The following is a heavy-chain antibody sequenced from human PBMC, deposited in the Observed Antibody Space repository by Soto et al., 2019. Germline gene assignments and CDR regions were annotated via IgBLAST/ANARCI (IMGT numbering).Heavy chain of an antibody. CDR3: AAGGKNGYIK. Sequence: GPSVKVSCKASRDTFNSYAITWVRQAPGQGLEWMGGIIPILGTTKYAQKFQGRVAMTADESTSTAYMELSSLRSEDRAVYYCAAGGKNGYIKWGQGTQVTVSS. CDR2: IIPILGTT. CDR1: RDTFNSYA. D-gene: IGHD5-12*01. V-gene: IGHV1-69*13. J-gene: IGHJ4*02.